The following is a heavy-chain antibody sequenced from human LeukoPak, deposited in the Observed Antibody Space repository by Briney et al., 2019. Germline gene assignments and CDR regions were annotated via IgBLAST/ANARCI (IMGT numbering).Heavy chain of an antibody. CDR1: GGTFSSYA. Sequence: GASVKVSCKASGGTFSSYAISWVRQAPGQGLEWMGGIIPIFGTANYAQKFQGRVTITADKSTSTAYMELRSLRSDDTAVYYCARDHVDYYDSKGYWGQGTLVTVSS. CDR2: IIPIFGTA. CDR3: ARDHVDYYDSKGY. J-gene: IGHJ4*02. V-gene: IGHV1-69*06. D-gene: IGHD3-22*01.